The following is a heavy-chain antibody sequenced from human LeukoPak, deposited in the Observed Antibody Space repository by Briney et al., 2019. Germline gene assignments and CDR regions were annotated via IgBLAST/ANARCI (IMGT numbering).Heavy chain of an antibody. CDR1: GYTFTNFD. CDR2: MNPKTGNT. Sequence: ASVKVSCKASGYTFTNFDINWERRATGQGLEWMGWMNPKTGNTGSAQKFQGRVTITGITSISTAYMELSSLRSEDTAVYYCVRIYYSNAFDIWGQGTMVTVSS. J-gene: IGHJ3*02. D-gene: IGHD4-11*01. V-gene: IGHV1-8*01. CDR3: VRIYYSNAFDI.